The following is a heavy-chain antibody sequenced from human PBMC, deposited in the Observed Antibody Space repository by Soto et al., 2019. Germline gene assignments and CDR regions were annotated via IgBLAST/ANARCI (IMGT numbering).Heavy chain of an antibody. CDR3: ARSVGTFGVVTYHYTWLDS. J-gene: IGHJ5*01. CDR1: GETFTSYY. Sequence: ASVKVSCKEPGETFTSYYLSWVRHAPGQGLGWMGVINPHGGSTKYAQKFQGRVTMTRDTSRSTVYMELRSLRSDDTAIYYCARSVGTFGVVTYHYTWLDSWGQGTLVTVS. V-gene: IGHV1-46*01. D-gene: IGHD3-3*01. CDR2: INPHGGST.